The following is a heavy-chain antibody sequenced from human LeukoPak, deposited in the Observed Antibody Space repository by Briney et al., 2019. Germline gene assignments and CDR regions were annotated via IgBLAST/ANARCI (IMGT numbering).Heavy chain of an antibody. CDR3: ARDLYDDNRCFDF. V-gene: IGHV4-38-2*02. Sequence: SLTLSLTCTVSVYSISSGYYWGWIRQPPGKGLEWIGSIHHSGITYYNPSLKSRVTISVDTSKNQFSLRVDSVTAADTAVYYCARDLYDDNRCFDFWGQGILVTVSS. J-gene: IGHJ4*02. CDR1: VYSISSGYY. D-gene: IGHD1-14*01. CDR2: IHHSGIT.